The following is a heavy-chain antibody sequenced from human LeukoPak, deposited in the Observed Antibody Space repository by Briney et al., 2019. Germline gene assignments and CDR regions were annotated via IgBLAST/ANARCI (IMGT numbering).Heavy chain of an antibody. CDR1: GFTFINYA. Sequence: GGSLRLSCAASGFTFINYAMSWVRQAPGKGLEWVSGISGSGDSTYYAASVKGRFTISRDNSKNTLYLHMNSLRAEDTAVYYCAKEYSTLGLFDYWGQGTLVTVSS. J-gene: IGHJ4*02. CDR3: AKEYSTLGLFDY. V-gene: IGHV3-23*01. CDR2: ISGSGDST. D-gene: IGHD2-15*01.